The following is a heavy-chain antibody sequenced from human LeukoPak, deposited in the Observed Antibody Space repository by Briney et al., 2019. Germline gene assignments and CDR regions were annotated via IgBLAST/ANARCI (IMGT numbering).Heavy chain of an antibody. Sequence: GGSLRLSCAASGFTFSYAMSWVRQAPGKGLEWVSTISNTGDRTSYADSVKGRFTISRDDSKNTMYLQMNSLRAEDTAVYYCAKTLVTLSEDYFDYWGQGTLVTVSS. CDR2: ISNTGDRT. CDR3: AKTLVTLSEDYFDY. J-gene: IGHJ4*02. D-gene: IGHD3-3*01. V-gene: IGHV3-23*01. CDR1: GFTFSYA.